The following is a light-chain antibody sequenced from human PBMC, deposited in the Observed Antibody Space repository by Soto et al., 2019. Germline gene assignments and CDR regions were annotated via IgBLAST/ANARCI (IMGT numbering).Light chain of an antibody. Sequence: EIVMTQSPLSLPVTPGEPASISCRSSQSLLHSNGYNYLNWYLQKPGQSPQLMIYLGSYRASGVPDRFSGSGSGTYVTLIISRVEAEDLGGGYYCLQPRHSAPRTFGQG. CDR2: LGS. J-gene: IGKJ2*01. V-gene: IGKV2-28*01. CDR1: QSLLHSNGYNY. CDR3: LQPRHSAPRT.